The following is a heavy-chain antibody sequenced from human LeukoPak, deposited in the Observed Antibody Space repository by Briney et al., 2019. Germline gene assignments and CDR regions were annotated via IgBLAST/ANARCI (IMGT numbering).Heavy chain of an antibody. CDR2: INPNNGGT. J-gene: IGHJ1*01. V-gene: IGHV1-2*04. CDR1: GYTFTGYY. D-gene: IGHD2-2*01. CDR3: ARGPGYCSSTSFPNYYFQH. Sequence: ASVKVSCKASGYTFTGYYMHWVRQAPGQGLEWMGWINPNNGGTNYAQKFQGWVTMTRDTSISTAYMELSRLRSDDTAVYYCARGPGYCSSTSFPNYYFQHWGQGTLVTVSS.